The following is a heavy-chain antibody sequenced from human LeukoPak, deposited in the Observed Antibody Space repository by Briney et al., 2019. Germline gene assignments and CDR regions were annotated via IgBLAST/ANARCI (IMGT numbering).Heavy chain of an antibody. V-gene: IGHV3-11*01. CDR3: ARGTIAVAGTFDY. CDR2: ISGSGSTI. J-gene: IGHJ4*02. D-gene: IGHD6-19*01. Sequence: GGSLRLSCAAYGFSFSDYYMSWIRQAPGKALEWVSYISGSGSTIYYADSVKGRFTISRDNAKNSLYLQMNSLGAEDTAVYYCARGTIAVAGTFDYWGQGTLVTVSS. CDR1: GFSFSDYY.